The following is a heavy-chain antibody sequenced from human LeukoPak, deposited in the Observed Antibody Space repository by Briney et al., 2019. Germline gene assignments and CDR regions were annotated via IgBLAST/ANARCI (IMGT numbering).Heavy chain of an antibody. Sequence: GGSLRLSCAASGFTFSSYGMHWVRQAPGKGLEWVANIKQDGSEKYYVDSVKGRFTVSRDNAKTSLYLQMNSLRAEDTAVYYCARGGGYVSRWGQGTLVTVSS. D-gene: IGHD3-16*01. V-gene: IGHV3-7*04. CDR2: IKQDGSEK. J-gene: IGHJ4*02. CDR3: ARGGGYVSR. CDR1: GFTFSSYG.